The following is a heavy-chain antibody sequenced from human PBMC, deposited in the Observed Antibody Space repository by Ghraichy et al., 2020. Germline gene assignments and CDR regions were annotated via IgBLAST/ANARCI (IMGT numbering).Heavy chain of an antibody. V-gene: IGHV4-39*01. D-gene: IGHD6-19*01. CDR1: GGSISSSSYY. J-gene: IGHJ6*02. CDR2: IYYSGST. CDR3: ARQPHINSGWYFPPPYYYYGMDV. Sequence: SETLSLTCTVSGGSISSSSYYWGWIRQPPGKGLEWIGSIYYSGSTYYNPSLKSRVTISVDTSKNQFSLKLSSVTAADTAVYYCARQPHINSGWYFPPPYYYYGMDVWGQGTTVTVSS.